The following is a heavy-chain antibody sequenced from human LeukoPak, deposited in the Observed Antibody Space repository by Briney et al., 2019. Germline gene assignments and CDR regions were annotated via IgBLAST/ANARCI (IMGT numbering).Heavy chain of an antibody. J-gene: IGHJ4*02. CDR3: AFGYSGYDYFNY. Sequence: GGSLRLSCAASGFTFSSYSMNWVRQAPGKGLEWVSSISSSSSYIYYADSVKGRFTISRDNAKNTLYLQMNSLRAEDTAVYYCAFGYSGYDYFNYWGQGTLVTVSS. CDR2: ISSSSSYI. D-gene: IGHD5-12*01. CDR1: GFTFSSYS. V-gene: IGHV3-21*01.